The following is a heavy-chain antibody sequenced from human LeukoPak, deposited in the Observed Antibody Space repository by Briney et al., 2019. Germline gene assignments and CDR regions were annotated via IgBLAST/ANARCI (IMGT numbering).Heavy chain of an antibody. D-gene: IGHD5-18*01. CDR2: INPNSGGT. J-gene: IGHJ4*02. CDR3: ARGGVGYSYGSWDY. CDR1: GYTFTSYY. Sequence: ASVKVSCKASGYTFTSYYMHWVRQAPGQGLEWMGWINPNSGGTNYAQKFQGRVTMTRDTSISTAYMELSRLRSDDTAVYYCARGGVGYSYGSWDYWGQGTLVTVSS. V-gene: IGHV1-2*02.